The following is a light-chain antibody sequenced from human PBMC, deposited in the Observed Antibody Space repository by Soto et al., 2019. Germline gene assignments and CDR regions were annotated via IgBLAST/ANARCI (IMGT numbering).Light chain of an antibody. CDR2: EVT. Sequence: QSVLTQPPSASGSPGQSVTISCTGTSSDVGGYNYVSWYQHHPGKAPKLMIYEVTKRPSGVPDRFSGSKSGNTASLTVSGLQAEDEADYYCSSYAGSNNHSFGTGTKLTVL. V-gene: IGLV2-8*01. J-gene: IGLJ1*01. CDR3: SSYAGSNNHS. CDR1: SSDVGGYNY.